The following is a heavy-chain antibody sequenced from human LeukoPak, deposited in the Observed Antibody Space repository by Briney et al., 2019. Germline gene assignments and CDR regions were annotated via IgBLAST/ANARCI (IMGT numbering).Heavy chain of an antibody. CDR2: IYYSGST. Sequence: PSETLSLTCTVSGGSISSSSYYWGWIRQPPGKGLEWIGCIYYSGSTYYNPSLKSRVTISVDTSKNQFSLKVSSVTAADTAVYYCARSRHYYDSTGYYHYFDYWGQGTLVTVSS. V-gene: IGHV4-39*01. CDR1: GGSISSSSYY. CDR3: ARSRHYYDSTGYYHYFDY. J-gene: IGHJ4*02. D-gene: IGHD3-22*01.